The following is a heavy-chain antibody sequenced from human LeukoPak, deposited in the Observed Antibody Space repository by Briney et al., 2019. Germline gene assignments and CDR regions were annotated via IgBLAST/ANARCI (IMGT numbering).Heavy chain of an antibody. Sequence: GESLKISCKGSGDTFTTYWIGWVRQMPGKGLEWMGIIYPGDSDTRYSPSFQGQVTISADKSISTAYLQWSSLKASDTAMYYCAICQDSSGYYSPVDYWGQGTLVTVSS. V-gene: IGHV5-51*01. CDR1: GDTFTTYW. J-gene: IGHJ4*02. D-gene: IGHD3-22*01. CDR3: AICQDSSGYYSPVDY. CDR2: IYPGDSDT.